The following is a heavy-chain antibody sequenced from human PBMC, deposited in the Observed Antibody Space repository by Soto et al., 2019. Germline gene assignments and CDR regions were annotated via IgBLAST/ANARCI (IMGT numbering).Heavy chain of an antibody. V-gene: IGHV4-34*01. J-gene: IGHJ5*02. CDR3: ARGSDYYGSGSYYSWFDP. CDR1: GGSFSGYY. CDR2: INHSGST. D-gene: IGHD3-10*01. Sequence: SETLSLTCAVYGGSFSGYYWSWIRQPPGKGLEWIGEINHSGSTNYNPSLKSRVTISVDTSKNQFSLKLSSVTAADTAVYYCARGSDYYGSGSYYSWFDPWGQGTLVTVSS.